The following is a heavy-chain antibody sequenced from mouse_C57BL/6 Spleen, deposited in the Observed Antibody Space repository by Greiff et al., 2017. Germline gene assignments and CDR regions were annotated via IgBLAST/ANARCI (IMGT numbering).Heavy chain of an antibody. Sequence: VQLQQSGPELVKPGASVKISCKASGYAFSSSWMNWVKQRPGKGLEWIGRIYPGDGDTNYNGKFKGKATLTADKSSSTAYMQLSSRTSEDSAVYFCAREGSVGGFAYWGQGTLVTVSA. CDR1: GYAFSSSW. V-gene: IGHV1-82*01. D-gene: IGHD3-3*01. CDR2: IYPGDGDT. CDR3: AREGSVGGFAY. J-gene: IGHJ3*01.